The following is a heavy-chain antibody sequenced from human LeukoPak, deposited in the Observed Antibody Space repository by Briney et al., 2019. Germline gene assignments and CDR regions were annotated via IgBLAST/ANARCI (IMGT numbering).Heavy chain of an antibody. CDR2: VYHSGST. Sequence: LETLSLTCTVSDYSISIGYYWGWFRQPPGKEREWIGSVYHSGSTYSQRSLQRRVAMSVDTSKHQFSLYLTSVTAADTAVYYCARGTSGGNPYFDYWGQGTLVTVSS. CDR1: DYSISIGYY. J-gene: IGHJ4*02. D-gene: IGHD2-15*01. V-gene: IGHV4-38-2*02. CDR3: ARGTSGGNPYFDY.